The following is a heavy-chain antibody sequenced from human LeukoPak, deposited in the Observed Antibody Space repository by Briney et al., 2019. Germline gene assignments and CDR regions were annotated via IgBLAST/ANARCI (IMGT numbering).Heavy chain of an antibody. CDR3: AKDYNYYGSGTSPQY. D-gene: IGHD3-10*01. CDR2: IGYDGIKK. J-gene: IGHJ4*02. CDR1: GFAFRSYA. V-gene: IGHV3-30*18. Sequence: PGRSLRLSCEASGFAFRSYAMHWVRQAPGKGLEWVAVIGYDGIKKYYADSVKGRFSISRDNSNNMLYLQMNSLRPEDTAVYSCAKDYNYYGSGTSPQYWGPGSLVTVSS.